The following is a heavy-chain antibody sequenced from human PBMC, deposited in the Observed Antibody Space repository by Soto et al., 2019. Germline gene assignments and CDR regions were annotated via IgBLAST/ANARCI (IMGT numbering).Heavy chain of an antibody. CDR2: IWYEGSNK. CDR3: ARGGYYDFWSGYSHYYYYGMDV. V-gene: IGHV3-33*01. CDR1: GFTFSSYG. Sequence: QVQLVESGGGVVQPGRSLRLSCAASGFTFSSYGMHWVRQAPGKGLEWVAVIWYEGSNKYYADSVKGRFTISRDNSKNTLYLQMNSVRAEDTAVYYCARGGYYDFWSGYSHYYYYGMDVWGQGTTVTVSS. D-gene: IGHD3-3*01. J-gene: IGHJ6*02.